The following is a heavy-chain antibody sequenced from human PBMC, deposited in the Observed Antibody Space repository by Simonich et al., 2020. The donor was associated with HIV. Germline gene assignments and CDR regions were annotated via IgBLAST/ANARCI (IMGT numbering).Heavy chain of an antibody. CDR3: ARVQRWFDP. Sequence: QVQLVQSGAEVKKPGASVKVSCKAAGYTFTSYDINWVRQATGQGLEWMGRMNPNSVNTDYAQKFQGRVTITRDTSISTAYMELSSLRSEDTAVYYCARVQRWFDPWGQGTLVTVSS. CDR2: MNPNSVNT. J-gene: IGHJ5*02. CDR1: GYTFTSYD. V-gene: IGHV1-8*03.